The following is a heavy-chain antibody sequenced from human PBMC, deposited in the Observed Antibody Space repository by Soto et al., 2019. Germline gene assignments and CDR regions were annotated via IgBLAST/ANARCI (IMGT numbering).Heavy chain of an antibody. Sequence: QVQLVESGGGVVQPGRSLRLSCAASGFTFRSYGMHWVRQAPGKGLEWVAVIWYDGSNKYYADSVKGRFTISRDNSKNTLYLQMNSLRAEDTAVYYCARGSIPGSSWGRGYYFDYWGQGSLVTVFS. CDR2: IWYDGSNK. J-gene: IGHJ4*02. CDR3: ARGSIPGSSWGRGYYFDY. CDR1: GFTFRSYG. V-gene: IGHV3-33*01. D-gene: IGHD6-13*01.